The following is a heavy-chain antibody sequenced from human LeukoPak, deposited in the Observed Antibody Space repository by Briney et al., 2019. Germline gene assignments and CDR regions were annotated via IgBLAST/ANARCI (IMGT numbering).Heavy chain of an antibody. D-gene: IGHD3-22*01. CDR2: IYYSGST. CDR3: ARHSSGYSEYFDY. CDR1: GRSISIYY. J-gene: IGHJ4*02. V-gene: IGHV4-59*08. Sequence: PSDPLSLTCTLCGRSISIYYWIWLRQPPGGGLEWIGYIYYSGSTNSNPSLKSRVTISVDTSKNQFSLKLSSVTAAHTAVYYCARHSSGYSEYFDYWGQGTLVTVSS.